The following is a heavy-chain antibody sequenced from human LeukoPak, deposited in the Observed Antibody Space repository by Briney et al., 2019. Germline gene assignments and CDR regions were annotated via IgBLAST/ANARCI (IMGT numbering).Heavy chain of an antibody. D-gene: IGHD2-15*01. V-gene: IGHV1-46*01. J-gene: IGHJ4*02. CDR2: INPSGGST. CDR1: GYTFTSYY. CDR3: ARILGYCSGGACYSAFY. Sequence: GASVRVSCTASGYTFTSYYMHWVRQAPGQGLEWMGIINPSGGSTSYAQKFQGRVTMTRDTSTSTVYMELSSLRSEDTAVYYCARILGYCSGGACYSAFYWGQGTLVTVSS.